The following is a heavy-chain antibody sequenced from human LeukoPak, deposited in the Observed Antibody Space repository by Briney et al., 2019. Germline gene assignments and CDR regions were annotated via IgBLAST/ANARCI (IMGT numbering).Heavy chain of an antibody. Sequence: GASVKVSCKASGGTFSSYAISWVRQAPGQGLEWMGIINPSIGTTSYAQKFQGRVTMTRDTSTTTAYMELSSLRSEDTAVYYCAKIVGASNGYFDYWGQGTLVTVSS. CDR3: AKIVGASNGYFDY. D-gene: IGHD1-26*01. CDR1: GGTFSSYA. V-gene: IGHV1-46*01. J-gene: IGHJ4*02. CDR2: INPSIGTT.